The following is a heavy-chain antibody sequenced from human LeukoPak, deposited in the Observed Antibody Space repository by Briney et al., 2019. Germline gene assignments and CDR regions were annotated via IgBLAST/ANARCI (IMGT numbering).Heavy chain of an antibody. J-gene: IGHJ4*02. Sequence: GGSLRLSCAASGFTFSSYSMIWVRQAPGKGLEWVSYISSSSSTIYYADSVKGRFTISRDNAKDSMYLQMHGLTDEDTAVYYCARVRPGWYVDYWGQGTLVTVSS. CDR3: ARVRPGWYVDY. CDR2: ISSSSSTI. V-gene: IGHV3-48*02. CDR1: GFTFSSYS. D-gene: IGHD6-19*01.